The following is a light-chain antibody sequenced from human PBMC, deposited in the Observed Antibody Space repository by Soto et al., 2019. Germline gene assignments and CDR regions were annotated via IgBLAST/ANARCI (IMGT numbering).Light chain of an antibody. CDR3: QSYDSSLSGVI. Sequence: QSALTQPASVSGSPGQSITISCTGTSSDVGAYIYVSWYQHHPGKAPKVMIYEVTNRPSGVSDRFSGSKSGNTASLTISGLQAEDEADYYCQSYDSSLSGVIFGGGTKLTVL. CDR2: EVT. CDR1: SSDVGAYIY. J-gene: IGLJ2*01. V-gene: IGLV2-14*01.